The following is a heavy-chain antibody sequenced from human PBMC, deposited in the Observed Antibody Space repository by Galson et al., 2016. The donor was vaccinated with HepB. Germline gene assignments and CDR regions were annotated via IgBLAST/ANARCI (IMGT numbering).Heavy chain of an antibody. Sequence: TLSLTCTVSGGSISSGGYYWNWIRQSPGKGLEWIGYIYHSGSTYYNPSLTGRVTISVDTSKNQLSLQLSSVSVADTAVYHCARGAQPIGGMFDALDIWGQGTVVAVSS. CDR3: ARGAQPIGGMFDALDI. J-gene: IGHJ3*02. CDR1: GGSISSGGYY. CDR2: IYHSGST. D-gene: IGHD1-14*01. V-gene: IGHV4-31*03.